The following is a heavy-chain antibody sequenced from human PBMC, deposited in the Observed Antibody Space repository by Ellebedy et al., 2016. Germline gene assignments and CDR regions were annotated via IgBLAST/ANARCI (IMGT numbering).Heavy chain of an antibody. CDR1: GYTFTGYY. CDR2: INPNSGGT. D-gene: IGHD3-10*01. CDR3: ARDSPYGSGSYYYYYYYGMDV. V-gene: IGHV1-2*02. J-gene: IGHJ6*02. Sequence: ASVKVSXXASGYTFTGYYMHWVRQAPGQGLEWMGWINPNSGGTSYAQKFQGRVTMTRDTSISTAYMELSRLRSDDTAVYYCARDSPYGSGSYYYYYYYGMDVWGQGTTVTVSS.